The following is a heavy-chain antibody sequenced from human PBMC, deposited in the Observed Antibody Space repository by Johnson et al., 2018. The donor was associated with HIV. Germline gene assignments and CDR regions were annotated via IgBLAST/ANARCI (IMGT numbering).Heavy chain of an antibody. D-gene: IGHD1-26*01. CDR2: ISYDGSDK. CDR3: TTDMAWDPPEGNHFFDI. CDR1: GFTFSSYA. J-gene: IGHJ3*02. Sequence: QVQLVESGGGVVQPGRSLRLSCAASGFTFSSYAMHWVRQAPAKGLEWVAVISYDGSDKYYADSVKGRFTISRDSSKNTLYLQMNSLKSEDTAVYFCTTDMAWDPPEGNHFFDIWGQGTVVTVSS. V-gene: IGHV3-30*04.